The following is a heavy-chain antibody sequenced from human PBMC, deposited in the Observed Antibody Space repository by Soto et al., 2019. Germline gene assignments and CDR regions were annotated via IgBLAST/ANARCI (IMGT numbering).Heavy chain of an antibody. CDR3: ASIAVAGLKYYGMDV. CDR1: AFTFKNHW. J-gene: IGHJ6*02. V-gene: IGHV3-74*01. Sequence: PGGSLRLSCAASAFTFKNHWMHWVRQVPGKGPVWVSRINGDGSFTSYADAVKGRFTISRDNSKNTLYLQMNSLRAEDTAVYYCASIAVAGLKYYGMDVWGQGTTVTVSS. D-gene: IGHD6-19*01. CDR2: INGDGSFT.